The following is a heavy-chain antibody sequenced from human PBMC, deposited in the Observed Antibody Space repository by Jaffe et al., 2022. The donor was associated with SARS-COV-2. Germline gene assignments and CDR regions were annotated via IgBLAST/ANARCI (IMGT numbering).Heavy chain of an antibody. CDR1: GFTFSSYA. CDR3: AKPSFIVVMVYGYCGGDCYTDD. J-gene: IGHJ4*02. V-gene: IGHV3-23*01. CDR2: ISGSGGST. D-gene: IGHD2-21*02. Sequence: EVQLLESGGGLVQPGGSLRLSCAASGFTFSSYAMSWVRQAPGKGLEWVSVISGSGGSTYYADSVKGRFTISRDNSKNTLYMQMNSLRAEDTAVYYCAKPSFIVVMVYGYCGGDCYTDDWGQGTLVTVSS.